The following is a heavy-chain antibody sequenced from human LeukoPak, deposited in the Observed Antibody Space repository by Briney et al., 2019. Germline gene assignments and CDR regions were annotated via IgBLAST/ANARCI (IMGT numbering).Heavy chain of an antibody. CDR1: GGTFSSYA. Sequence: SVKVSCKASGGTFSSYAISWVRQAPGQGLEWMGRIIPILGIANYAQKFQGRGTITADKSTSTAYMELSSLRSEDRAVYYCARDRYAYSSSLQNWYFDLRGRGALVTVSS. D-gene: IGHD6-6*01. CDR2: IIPILGIA. CDR3: ARDRYAYSSSLQNWYFDL. V-gene: IGHV1-69*04. J-gene: IGHJ2*01.